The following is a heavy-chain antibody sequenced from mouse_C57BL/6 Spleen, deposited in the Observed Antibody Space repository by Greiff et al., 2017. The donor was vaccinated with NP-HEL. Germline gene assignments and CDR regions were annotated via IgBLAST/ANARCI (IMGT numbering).Heavy chain of an antibody. CDR3: ARKRDYYGSSFYYAMDY. CDR2: INPNNGGT. Sequence: VQLKQSGPELVKPGASVKIPCKASGYTFTDYNMDWVKQSHGKSLEWIGDINPNNGGTIYNQKFKGKATLTVDKSSSTAYMELRSLTSEDTAVYYCARKRDYYGSSFYYAMDYWGQGTSVTVSS. J-gene: IGHJ4*01. V-gene: IGHV1-18*01. D-gene: IGHD1-1*01. CDR1: GYTFTDYN.